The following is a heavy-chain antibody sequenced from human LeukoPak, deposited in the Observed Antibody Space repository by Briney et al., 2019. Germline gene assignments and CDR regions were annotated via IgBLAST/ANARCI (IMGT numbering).Heavy chain of an antibody. CDR2: IYTSGST. J-gene: IGHJ4*02. V-gene: IGHV4-4*07. D-gene: IGHD1-26*01. CDR1: GGSISSYY. CDR3: ARESYRGSYYSPYDY. Sequence: SETLSLTCTVSGGSISSYYWSWIRPPAGKGLEWIGRIYTSGSTNYNPSLKSRVTMSVDTSKNQFSLKLSSVTAADTAVYYCARESYRGSYYSPYDYWGQGTLVTVSS.